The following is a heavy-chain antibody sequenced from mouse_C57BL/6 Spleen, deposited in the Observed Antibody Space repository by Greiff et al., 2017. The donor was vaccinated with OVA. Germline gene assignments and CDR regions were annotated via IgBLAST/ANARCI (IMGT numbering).Heavy chain of an antibody. Sequence: QVQLQQSGPELVKPGASVKISCKASGYAFSSSWMNWVKQRPGKGLEWIGRIYPGDGDTNYNGKFKGKATLTADKSSSTAYMQLSSLTYEDSAVYFCARAYGNGFDYWGQGTTLTVSS. V-gene: IGHV1-82*01. D-gene: IGHD2-1*01. J-gene: IGHJ2*01. CDR2: IYPGDGDT. CDR3: ARAYGNGFDY. CDR1: GYAFSSSW.